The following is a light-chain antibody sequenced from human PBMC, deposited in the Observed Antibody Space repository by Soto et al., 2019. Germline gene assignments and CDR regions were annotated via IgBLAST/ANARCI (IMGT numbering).Light chain of an antibody. J-gene: IGKJ1*01. CDR1: QTSNNNN. CDR3: QQYSSSSWT. Sequence: ENVLTQSPGILSLSPGERATLSCRTSQTSNNNNLVWYQQKPGQAPRPLIHTVSSRATGVPDRFSGSGSGTDFTLTISRVEPEDFAVYYCQQYSSSSWTFGQGTKLEIK. CDR2: TVS. V-gene: IGKV3-20*01.